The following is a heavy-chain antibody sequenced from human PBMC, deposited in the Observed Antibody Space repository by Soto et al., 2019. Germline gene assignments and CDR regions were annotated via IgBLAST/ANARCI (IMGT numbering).Heavy chain of an antibody. CDR3: ASVETQRYYYGMDV. Sequence: QVQLVQSGAEVKKTGSSVKVSCKASGGTFSSYAISWVRQAPGQGLEWMGGIIPIFGTADYAQKFQGRVTITADESTSTAYMELSSLRSEDTAVYYCASVETQRYYYGMDVWGQGTTVTVSS. CDR1: GGTFSSYA. CDR2: IIPIFGTA. J-gene: IGHJ6*02. D-gene: IGHD2-15*01. V-gene: IGHV1-69*12.